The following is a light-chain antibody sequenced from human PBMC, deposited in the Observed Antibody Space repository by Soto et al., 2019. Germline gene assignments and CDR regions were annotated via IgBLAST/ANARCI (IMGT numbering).Light chain of an antibody. CDR2: EGS. V-gene: IGLV2-23*01. J-gene: IGLJ3*02. Sequence: QSALTQPASVSGSPGQSITISCTGTSSDVGSYNLVSWFQQHPGKAPKLIIYEGSKRPLAVSNRFSGSKSGNTASLTISGLQAEDEADYHCCSYAGSRILVFGGGTKLTVL. CDR1: SSDVGSYNL. CDR3: CSYAGSRILV.